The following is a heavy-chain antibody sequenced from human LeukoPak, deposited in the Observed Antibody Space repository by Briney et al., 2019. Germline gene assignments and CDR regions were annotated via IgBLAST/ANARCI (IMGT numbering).Heavy chain of an antibody. CDR2: ISVGGGDT. J-gene: IGHJ4*02. D-gene: IGHD2-21*01. CDR3: AKLNLGEMAYFDS. V-gene: IGHV3-23*01. Sequence: GGSLRLSCEASGFIFSSYVMGWVRQAPGKGLERVSSISVGGGDTFTADSVKGRFTITRENSKNTLYLQMMGLRVEDTAIYYCAKLNLGEMAYFDSWGQGILVTVSS. CDR1: GFIFSSYV.